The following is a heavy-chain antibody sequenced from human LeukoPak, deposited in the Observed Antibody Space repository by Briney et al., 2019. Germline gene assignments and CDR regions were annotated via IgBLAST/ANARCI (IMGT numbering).Heavy chain of an antibody. D-gene: IGHD7-27*01. Sequence: QPGGSLRLSCAASGFTFSSYEMNWVRQAPGKGLEWVSYISSSGSTIYYADSVKGRFTISRDNAKNSLYLQMNSLRAEDTAVYYCARGGTQLTGDSSGAFDIWGQGTMVTVSS. CDR2: ISSSGSTI. CDR3: ARGGTQLTGDSSGAFDI. CDR1: GFTFSSYE. V-gene: IGHV3-48*03. J-gene: IGHJ3*02.